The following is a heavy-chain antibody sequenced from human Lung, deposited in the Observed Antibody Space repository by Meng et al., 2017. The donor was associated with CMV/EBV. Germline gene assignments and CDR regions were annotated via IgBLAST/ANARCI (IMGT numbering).Heavy chain of an antibody. Sequence: FSFSRYGMYWVRQAPGKGLEWVAFIRYDGRNKDYADSVKGRFTISRDNSKNTLYLQMNSLRAEDTAVYYCARDRLFYDYGEHWYFDLWGRGTLVTVSS. D-gene: IGHD4-17*01. V-gene: IGHV3-30*02. CDR2: IRYDGRNK. CDR3: ARDRLFYDYGEHWYFDL. CDR1: FSFSRYG. J-gene: IGHJ2*01.